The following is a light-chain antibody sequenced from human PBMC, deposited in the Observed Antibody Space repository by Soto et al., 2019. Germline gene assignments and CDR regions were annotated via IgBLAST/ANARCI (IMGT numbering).Light chain of an antibody. J-gene: IGKJ1*01. CDR3: QQYGSPPWA. Sequence: EIVLRQSPGTLSLSPGERATLSCRASQSVSSSYLAWYQQKPGQAPRLLISGASSRATGIPDRFSGSGSGTDFTLTISRLEPEDSAVYYCQQYGSPPWAFGQGTKVDI. V-gene: IGKV3-20*01. CDR2: GAS. CDR1: QSVSSSY.